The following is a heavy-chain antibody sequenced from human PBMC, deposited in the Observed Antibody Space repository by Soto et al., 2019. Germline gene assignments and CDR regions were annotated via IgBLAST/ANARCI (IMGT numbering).Heavy chain of an antibody. CDR2: INAGNGNT. V-gene: IGHV1-3*05. D-gene: IGHD3-22*01. Sequence: QVQLVQSGAEEKKTGASVKVSCKASGYTFTTYAMHWVRQAPGQRLEWMGWINAGNGNTKYSQRFQGRVTITRDTSANTAYMELISLRSEDTAVYYCARSVGYYDSSGYQYSVNPTFDYWGQGTLVTVSS. J-gene: IGHJ4*02. CDR1: GYTFTTYA. CDR3: ARSVGYYDSSGYQYSVNPTFDY.